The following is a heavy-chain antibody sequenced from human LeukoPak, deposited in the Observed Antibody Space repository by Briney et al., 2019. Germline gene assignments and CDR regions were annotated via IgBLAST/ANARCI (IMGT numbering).Heavy chain of an antibody. CDR2: ISYDGSNE. CDR3: ARAGGHYNWNFGDAIDI. Sequence: GRSLRLPCAASGFTFSSYAMHWVRQAPGKGLEWVAVISYDGSNEYYAGSVKGRFTISRDSSKNTLYLQMNSLRAEDTAVYYCARAGGHYNWNFGDAIDIWGQGTMVTVSS. J-gene: IGHJ3*02. D-gene: IGHD1-20*01. CDR1: GFTFSSYA. V-gene: IGHV3-30*04.